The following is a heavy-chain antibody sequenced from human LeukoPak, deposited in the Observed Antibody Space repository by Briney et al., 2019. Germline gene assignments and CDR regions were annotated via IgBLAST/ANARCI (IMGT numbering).Heavy chain of an antibody. J-gene: IGHJ4*02. D-gene: IGHD3-16*01. Sequence: SETLSLTCAVSGGSISSYYWTWIRQPPGKALEWIGEINHSGSANYNPSLKSRVTISVDTSKSQFSLNVSPVTAADTAVYYCARGGGSTGYYFDFWGQGNLVAVSS. CDR1: GGSISSYY. CDR2: INHSGSA. V-gene: IGHV4-34*01. CDR3: ARGGGSTGYYFDF.